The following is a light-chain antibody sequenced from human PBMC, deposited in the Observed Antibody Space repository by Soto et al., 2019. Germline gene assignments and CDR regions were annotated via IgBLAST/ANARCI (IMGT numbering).Light chain of an antibody. CDR2: AAS. Sequence: DIQMTQSPSSLSASVGDRVTITCRASQSISSYLNWYQQKPGKAPKLLIYAASSLQSGVPSRFSGSGSGPDFTLTVSSLQPEDFATYYFQQTYSTPLTFGGGTKVDIK. CDR1: QSISSY. J-gene: IGKJ4*01. CDR3: QQTYSTPLT. V-gene: IGKV1-39*01.